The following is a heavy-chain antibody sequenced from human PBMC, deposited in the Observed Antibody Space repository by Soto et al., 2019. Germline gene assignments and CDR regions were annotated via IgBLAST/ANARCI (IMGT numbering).Heavy chain of an antibody. CDR2: ISYDGINK. Sequence: QVQLVESGGGVVQPGRSLRLSCAASGFTFSSYGMHWVRQAPGKGLEWVAIISYDGINKYYANSVKGRLTISRDNSKNTLYLQMKSLRAEDTAVYYCAKSMYNWNDGFFDYWGQGTLVTVSS. CDR3: AKSMYNWNDGFFDY. CDR1: GFTFSSYG. V-gene: IGHV3-30*18. D-gene: IGHD1-1*01. J-gene: IGHJ4*02.